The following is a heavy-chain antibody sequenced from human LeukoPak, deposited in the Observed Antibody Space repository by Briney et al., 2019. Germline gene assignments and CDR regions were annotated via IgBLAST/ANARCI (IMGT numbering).Heavy chain of an antibody. CDR1: GYTFTSYG. V-gene: IGHV1-18*01. CDR3: AIEIPSRQNYNWFDP. J-gene: IGHJ5*02. Sequence: ASVKVSCKASGYTFTSYGISWVRQAPGQGLEWMGWISAYNGNTNYAQKLQGRVTMTTDTSTSTAYMELRSLRSDDTAVYCCAIEIPSRQNYNWFDPWGQGTLVTVSS. CDR2: ISAYNGNT. D-gene: IGHD2-2*02.